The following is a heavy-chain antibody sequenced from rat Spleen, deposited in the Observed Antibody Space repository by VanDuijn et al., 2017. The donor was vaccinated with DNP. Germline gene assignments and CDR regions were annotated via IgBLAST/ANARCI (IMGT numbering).Heavy chain of an antibody. J-gene: IGHJ2*01. CDR2: VNKDGRTV. V-gene: IGHV4-2*01. CDR3: ARAIGLRYFDY. Sequence: EVQLVESGGGLVQPGNSLKLSCVASGFTFSSYWMYWIRQAPGKGLEWIGEVNKDGRTVRFISSLKDKFTISRDNAQDTLYLQMTKPASEDTAIYYCARAIGLRYFDYWGQGVMVTVSS. D-gene: IGHD1-11*01. CDR1: GFTFSSYW.